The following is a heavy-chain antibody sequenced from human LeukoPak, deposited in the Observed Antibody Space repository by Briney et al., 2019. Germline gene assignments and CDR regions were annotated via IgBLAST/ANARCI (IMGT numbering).Heavy chain of an antibody. Sequence: GGSLRLSCAASGFTFSSYAMHWVRQAPGKGLEWVAVISYDGSNKYYADSVKGRFTISRDNSKNTLYLQMNSLRAEDTAVYYCSELGITMIGGVWGKGTTVTISS. J-gene: IGHJ6*04. CDR1: GFTFSSYA. CDR2: ISYDGSNK. CDR3: SELGITMIGGV. V-gene: IGHV3-30*04. D-gene: IGHD3-10*02.